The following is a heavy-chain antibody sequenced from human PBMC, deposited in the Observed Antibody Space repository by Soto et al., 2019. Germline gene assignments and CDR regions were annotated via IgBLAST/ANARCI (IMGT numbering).Heavy chain of an antibody. V-gene: IGHV3-7*01. CDR1: GFTFSSYW. D-gene: IGHD3-10*01. Sequence: GGSLRLSCAASGFTFSSYWMSWVRQAPGKGLEWVANIKQDGSEKYYVDSVKGRFTISRDNAKNSLYLQMNSLRAEDTAVYYCARDFTSHYQTPHYYYYYMDVWGKGTTVTVSS. CDR2: IKQDGSEK. J-gene: IGHJ6*03. CDR3: ARDFTSHYQTPHYYYYYMDV.